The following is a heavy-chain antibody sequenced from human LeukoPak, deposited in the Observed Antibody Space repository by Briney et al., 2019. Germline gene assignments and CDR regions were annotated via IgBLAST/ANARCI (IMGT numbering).Heavy chain of an antibody. V-gene: IGHV4-30-2*01. J-gene: IGHJ4*02. D-gene: IGHD6-6*01. CDR1: GGSISSGGYS. Sequence: SETLSLTCAVSGGSISSGGYSWSWIRQPPGKGLEWIGYIYHSGSTYYNPSLKSRVSISVDRSKNQFSLKLSSVTAADTAVYYCARPRSQLETQVLTFDYWGQGTLVTVSS. CDR2: IYHSGST. CDR3: ARPRSQLETQVLTFDY.